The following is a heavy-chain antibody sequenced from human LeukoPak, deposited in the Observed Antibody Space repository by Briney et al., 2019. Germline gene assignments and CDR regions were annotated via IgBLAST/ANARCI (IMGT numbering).Heavy chain of an antibody. J-gene: IGHJ4*02. CDR1: GFAFSSYV. D-gene: IGHD2-15*01. Sequence: GGSLRLSCAASGFAFSSYVMNWVRQAPGKGLEWVSGISGNDGSTYYADTVKGRFTISRDNSRNTLYLQMNTLSAEDTAVYYCAKGRSSYSGLDHWGQGTLVTVSS. V-gene: IGHV3-23*01. CDR2: ISGNDGST. CDR3: AKGRSSYSGLDH.